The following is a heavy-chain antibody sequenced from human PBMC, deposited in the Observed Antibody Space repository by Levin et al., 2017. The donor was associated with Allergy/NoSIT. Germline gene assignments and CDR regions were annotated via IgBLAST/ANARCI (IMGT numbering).Heavy chain of an antibody. Sequence: GGSLRLSCATSGFTFSTHWMYWVRQAPGEGLEWVATVDGDGSAKFYVDSVKGRFTITRDNAKNTVYLQMDSLRAEDTAVYDCMRGPGGIRGQGTLVTVS. CDR2: VDGDGSAK. D-gene: IGHD3-3*02. J-gene: IGHJ4*02. CDR1: GFTFSTHW. V-gene: IGHV3-7*01. CDR3: MRGPGGI.